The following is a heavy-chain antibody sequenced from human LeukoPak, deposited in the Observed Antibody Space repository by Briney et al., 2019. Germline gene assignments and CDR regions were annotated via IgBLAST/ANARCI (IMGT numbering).Heavy chain of an antibody. CDR2: ISGSGGST. J-gene: IGHJ4*02. Sequence: PGGSLRLSCAASGFTFSDYYMSWIRQAPGKGLEWVSAISGSGGSTYYADSVKGRFTISRDNSKNTLYLQMNSLRAEDMAVYYCAKDLPVDYYDSSGYYSSFDYWGQGTLVNVSS. CDR1: GFTFSDYY. CDR3: AKDLPVDYYDSSGYYSSFDY. V-gene: IGHV3-23*01. D-gene: IGHD3-22*01.